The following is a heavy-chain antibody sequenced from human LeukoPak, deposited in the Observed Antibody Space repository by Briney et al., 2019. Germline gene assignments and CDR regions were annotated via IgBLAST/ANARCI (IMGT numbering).Heavy chain of an antibody. CDR3: AKGYCSSTSCYARFDY. D-gene: IGHD2-2*01. V-gene: IGHV3-23*01. Sequence: PGGSLRLSCAASGFTLSSYAMSWVRQAPGKGLEWVSAISGSGGSTYYADSVKGRFTISRDNSKNTLYLQMNSLRAEDTAVYYCAKGYCSSTSCYARFDYWGQGTLVTVSS. J-gene: IGHJ4*02. CDR2: ISGSGGST. CDR1: GFTLSSYA.